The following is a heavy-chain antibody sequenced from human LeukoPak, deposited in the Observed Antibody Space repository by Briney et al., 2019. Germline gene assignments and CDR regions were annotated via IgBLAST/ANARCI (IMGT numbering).Heavy chain of an antibody. J-gene: IGHJ5*02. Sequence: SETLSLTCTLSGGSISIGDYKWSWIRQSPGKGLEWIGYIYSNGSTYSNPSLKSRLTISIYTSRNQFSLRLSSVTAADTAVYYCAKTGWRGGGTFNEFDPWGQGTLVTVSS. CDR1: GGSISIGDYK. V-gene: IGHV4-30-4*01. D-gene: IGHD1-14*01. CDR2: IYSNGST. CDR3: AKTGWRGGGTFNEFDP.